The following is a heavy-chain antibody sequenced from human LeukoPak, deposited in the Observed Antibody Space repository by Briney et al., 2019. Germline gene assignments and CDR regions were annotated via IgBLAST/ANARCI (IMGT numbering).Heavy chain of an antibody. J-gene: IGHJ4*02. CDR3: ASYTAMFSLGY. CDR1: GFTFSSYA. V-gene: IGHV3-23*01. D-gene: IGHD5-18*01. Sequence: GGSLRLSCAASGFTFSSYAMSWVRQAPGKGLEWVSALSGTGATTYYSDSVKGRFTISRDNSKNTLYLQMNSLRAEDTAVYYCASYTAMFSLGYWGQGTLVTVSS. CDR2: LSGTGATT.